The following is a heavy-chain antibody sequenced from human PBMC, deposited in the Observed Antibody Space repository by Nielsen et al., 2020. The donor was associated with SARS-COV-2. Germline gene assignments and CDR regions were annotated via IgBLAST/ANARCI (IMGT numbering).Heavy chain of an antibody. V-gene: IGHV4-59*01. D-gene: IGHD2-2*01. CDR2: IYYSGST. CDR3: ARVGYCSSTSCLPHQTENWFDP. Sequence: GSLRLSCTVSGGSTSSYYWSWIRQPPGKGLEWIGYIYYSGSTNYNPSLKSRVTISVDTSKNQFSLKLSSVTAADTAVYYCARVGYCSSTSCLPHQTENWFDPWGQGTLVTVSS. J-gene: IGHJ5*02. CDR1: GGSTSSYY.